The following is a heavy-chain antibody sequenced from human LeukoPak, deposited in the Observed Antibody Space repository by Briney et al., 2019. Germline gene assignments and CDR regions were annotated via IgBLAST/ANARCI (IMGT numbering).Heavy chain of an antibody. CDR2: INPNSGGT. CDR1: GYTFTGYY. V-gene: IGHV1-2*06. CDR3: ARRVGATGGVNWFDP. J-gene: IGHJ5*02. D-gene: IGHD1-26*01. Sequence: ASVKVSCKASGYTFTGYYMHWVRQAPGQGLEWMGRINPNSGGTNYAQKFQGRVTMTRDTSISTAYMELSRLRSDDTAVYYCARRVGATGGVNWFDPWGQGPRSPSPQ.